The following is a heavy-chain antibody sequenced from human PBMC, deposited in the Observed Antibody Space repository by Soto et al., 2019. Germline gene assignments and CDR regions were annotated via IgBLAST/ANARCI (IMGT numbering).Heavy chain of an antibody. CDR3: ASSRAAAAPLDY. J-gene: IGHJ4*02. CDR1: GFTFSSYG. D-gene: IGHD6-13*01. V-gene: IGHV3-33*01. CDR2: IWYDGSNK. Sequence: QVQLVESGGGVVQPGRSLRLSCAASGFTFSSYGMHWVRQAPGKGLEWVAVIWYDGSNKYYADSVKGRFTISRDNSKNTLYLQMNGLRAEDTAVYYCASSRAAAAPLDYWGQGTLVTVSS.